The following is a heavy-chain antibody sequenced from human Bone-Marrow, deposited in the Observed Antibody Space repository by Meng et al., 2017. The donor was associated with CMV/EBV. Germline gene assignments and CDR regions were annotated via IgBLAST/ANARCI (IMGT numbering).Heavy chain of an antibody. CDR2: INPNTGGT. CDR3: ARDPPDY. V-gene: IGHV1-2*02. CDR1: GYTFTGYY. J-gene: IGHJ4*02. Sequence: ASVKVSCKASGYTFTGYYIHRVRQAPGQGLEWMGWINPNTGGTHYAQKFQGRVTMTRDTSISTAYMELRRLRSDDTGVFYCARDPPDYWGQGTLVTVSS.